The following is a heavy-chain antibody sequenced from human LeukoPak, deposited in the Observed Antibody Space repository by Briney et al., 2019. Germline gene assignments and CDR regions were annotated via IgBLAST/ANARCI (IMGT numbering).Heavy chain of an antibody. CDR1: GFTFSSYG. CDR2: IWYDGSNK. Sequence: GGSLRLSCAASGFTFSSYGMHWVRQAPGKGLEWVAVIWYDGSNKYYADSVKGRFTISRDNSKNTPYLQMNSLRAEDTAVYYCARDFLGRMVYYYYGMDVWGQGTTVTVSS. J-gene: IGHJ6*02. D-gene: IGHD2-8*01. V-gene: IGHV3-33*01. CDR3: ARDFLGRMVYYYYGMDV.